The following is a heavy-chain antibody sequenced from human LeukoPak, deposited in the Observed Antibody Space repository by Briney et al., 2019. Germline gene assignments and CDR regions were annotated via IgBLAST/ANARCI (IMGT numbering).Heavy chain of an antibody. D-gene: IGHD3-3*01. CDR3: ARDRAYYDFWSGYLGDYYMDV. J-gene: IGHJ6*03. CDR2: IYYSGST. CDR1: GGSISSHY. V-gene: IGHV4-59*11. Sequence: SETLSLTCTVSGGSISSHYWSWIRQPPGKGLEWMGYIYYSGSTNYNPSLKSRVTISVDTSKNQFSLKLGSVTAADTAVYYCARDRAYYDFWSGYLGDYYMDVWGKGTTVTVSS.